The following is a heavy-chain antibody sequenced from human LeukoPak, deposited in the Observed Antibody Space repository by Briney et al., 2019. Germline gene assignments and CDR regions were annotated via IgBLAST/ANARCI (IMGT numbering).Heavy chain of an antibody. D-gene: IGHD3-10*01. Sequence: SVKVSFKASGDTFSSYAISWVRQAPGQGLEWMGGIIPIFGTANYAQKFQGRVTITADESTSTAYMELSSLRSEDTAVYYCARQGATGKDFDYWGQGTLVTVSS. V-gene: IGHV1-69*13. CDR1: GDTFSSYA. J-gene: IGHJ4*02. CDR3: ARQGATGKDFDY. CDR2: IIPIFGTA.